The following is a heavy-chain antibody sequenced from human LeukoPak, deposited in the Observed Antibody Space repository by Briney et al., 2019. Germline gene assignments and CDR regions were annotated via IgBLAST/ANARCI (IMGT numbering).Heavy chain of an antibody. V-gene: IGHV4-4*07. Sequence: PSETLSLTCTVSGGSISNYYWSWIRQPAGKGLEWIGRIYTSGNTHYNPSLKSRVTMSVDTSKNQFSLKLSSVTAADTAVYYCARGRQMRCSSTSCPRGYYMDVWGKGTTVTVSS. CDR1: GGSISNYY. CDR2: IYTSGNT. CDR3: ARGRQMRCSSTSCPRGYYMDV. D-gene: IGHD2-2*01. J-gene: IGHJ6*03.